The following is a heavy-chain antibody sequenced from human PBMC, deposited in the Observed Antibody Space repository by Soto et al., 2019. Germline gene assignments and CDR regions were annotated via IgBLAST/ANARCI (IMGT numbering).Heavy chain of an antibody. J-gene: IGHJ5*02. CDR3: ARDNYYDSSGYYGWFDP. D-gene: IGHD3-22*01. V-gene: IGHV3-33*01. Sequence: WGSLRLSCAASGFTFISYGIHFFRHSPFKWLEWVAVIWYDGSNKYYADSVKGRFTISRDNSKNTLYLQMNSLRAEDTAVYYCARDNYYDSSGYYGWFDPWGQGTLVTVS. CDR1: GFTFISYG. CDR2: IWYDGSNK.